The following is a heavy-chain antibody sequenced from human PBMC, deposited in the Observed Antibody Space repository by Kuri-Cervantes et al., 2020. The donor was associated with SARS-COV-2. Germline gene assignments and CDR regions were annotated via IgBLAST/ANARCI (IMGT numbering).Heavy chain of an antibody. CDR1: GGSISSYY. V-gene: IGHV4-59*01. Sequence: GSLRLSCTVSGGSISSYYWSWIRQPPGKGLEWIGYIYYSGSTNYNPSLKSRVTISVDTSKNQFSLKLSSVTAADTAVYYCARDGGGARDYYCGMDVWGQGTTVTVSS. CDR2: IYYSGST. CDR3: ARDGGGARDYYCGMDV. J-gene: IGHJ6*02. D-gene: IGHD4-23*01.